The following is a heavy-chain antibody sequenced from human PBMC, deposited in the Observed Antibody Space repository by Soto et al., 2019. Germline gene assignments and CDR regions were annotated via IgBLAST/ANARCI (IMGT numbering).Heavy chain of an antibody. Sequence: QVQLQESGPGLVRPSQTLSLTCTVSGGSISTDHYHWTWIRQPPGKGLEWIGYIHSSGSIYSNPSVRSRVPTSLDTSKSLCSLKLSSVTAADSAVYFCANEDDGGDRDYYGLDVGGQGPRSPSP. CDR2: IHSSGSI. D-gene: IGHD4-17*01. V-gene: IGHV4-30-4*01. J-gene: IGHJ6*02. CDR3: ANEDDGGDRDYYGLDV. CDR1: GGSISTDHYH.